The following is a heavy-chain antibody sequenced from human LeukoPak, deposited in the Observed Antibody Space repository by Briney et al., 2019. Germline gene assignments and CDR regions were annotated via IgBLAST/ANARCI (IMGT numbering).Heavy chain of an antibody. CDR2: INPSGGST. D-gene: IGHD3-3*01. CDR1: GYTFTSYY. CDR3: ALIFGFWSGYSSLDY. V-gene: IGHV1-46*03. Sequence: ASVKVSCKASGYTFTSYYMHWVRQAPGQGLEWMGMINPSGGSTSYAQKFQGRVTMTRDTSTSTVYMELSSLRSEDTAVYYCALIFGFWSGYSSLDYWGQGTLVTVSS. J-gene: IGHJ4*02.